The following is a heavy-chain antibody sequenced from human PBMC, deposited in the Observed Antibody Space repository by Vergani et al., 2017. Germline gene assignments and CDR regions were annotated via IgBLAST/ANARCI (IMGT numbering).Heavy chain of an antibody. V-gene: IGHV4-59*01. CDR3: ARSRYSGYDTPLDTVTHGVFDY. D-gene: IGHD5-12*01. CDR2: IYYSGST. J-gene: IGHJ4*02. CDR1: GGSLSSYY. Sequence: QVQLQESGPGLVKPSETLSLTCTVSGGSLSSYYWSWIRQPPGKGLEWIGYIYYSGSTNYNPALKSRVTISVDTSKNQFSLKLSSVTAADTAVYYCARSRYSGYDTPLDTVTHGVFDYWGQGTLVTVSS.